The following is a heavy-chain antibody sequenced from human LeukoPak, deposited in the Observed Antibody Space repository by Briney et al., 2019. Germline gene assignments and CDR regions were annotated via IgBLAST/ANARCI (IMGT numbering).Heavy chain of an antibody. CDR2: IYYSGST. D-gene: IGHD6-19*01. CDR3: ARDQDSSGWYYDY. CDR1: GGSFASSY. Sequence: PSETLSLTCPAPGGSFASSYWTWIGQPPGKGRGWIGYIYYSGSTNYNPSLKSRVTISVDTSKNQFSLKLSSVTAADTAVYYCARDQDSSGWYYDYWGLGTLVTVSS. J-gene: IGHJ4*02. V-gene: IGHV4-59*13.